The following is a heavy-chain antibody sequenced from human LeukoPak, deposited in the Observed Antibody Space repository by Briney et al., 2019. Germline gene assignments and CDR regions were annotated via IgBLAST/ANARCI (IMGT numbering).Heavy chain of an antibody. D-gene: IGHD2-15*01. Sequence: GGSLRLSCAASGFTFSSYSMNWVRQAPGKGLEWVSSISSSSSYIYYADSVKGRFTISRDNAKNSLYLQMNSLRAEDTAVYYCARVGGAILLVGEDGMDVWGQGTTITVSS. J-gene: IGHJ6*02. CDR2: ISSSSSYI. V-gene: IGHV3-21*01. CDR3: ARVGGAILLVGEDGMDV. CDR1: GFTFSSYS.